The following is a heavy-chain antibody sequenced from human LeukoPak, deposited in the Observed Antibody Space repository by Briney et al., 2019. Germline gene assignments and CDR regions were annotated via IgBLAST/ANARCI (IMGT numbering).Heavy chain of an antibody. CDR2: INHSGST. Sequence: SETLSLTCAVYGRSFSGYYWSWIRQPPGKGLEWIGEINHSGSTNYDPSLKSRVTISVDTSKNQFSLKLSSVTAADTAAYYCARGLNGITPLDYWGQGTLVTVSS. CDR1: GRSFSGYY. CDR3: ARGLNGITPLDY. D-gene: IGHD3-10*01. J-gene: IGHJ4*02. V-gene: IGHV4-34*01.